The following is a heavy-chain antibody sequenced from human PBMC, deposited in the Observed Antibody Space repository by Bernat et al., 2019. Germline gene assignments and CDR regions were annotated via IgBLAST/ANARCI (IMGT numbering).Heavy chain of an antibody. D-gene: IGHD2-15*01. V-gene: IGHV3-74*01. J-gene: IGHJ4*02. CDR3: ATGKYCSGDRCATNDFDY. CDR2: INIDGSIT. Sequence: EVQLVESGGGLVQPGGSLRLSCVASGFTFSSSWMHWVRQAPGKGLVWVSRINIDGSITSYADSVKGRLTISRDNAKNTVYLQMNSLRAEDTALYYCATGKYCSGDRCATNDFDYWGQGTLVTVSS. CDR1: GFTFSSSW.